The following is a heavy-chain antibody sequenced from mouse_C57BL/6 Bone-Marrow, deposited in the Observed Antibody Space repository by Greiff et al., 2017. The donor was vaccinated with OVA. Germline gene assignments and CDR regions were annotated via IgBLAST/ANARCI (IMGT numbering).Heavy chain of an antibody. D-gene: IGHD1-1*02. V-gene: IGHV14-2*01. Sequence: VQLQQSGAELVKPGASVKLSCTASGFNIKDYYMHWVKQRTEQGLEWIGRIDPEDGETKSAQQFKGKATITADTSANTAYLQLSSLTSEDTAVYYCARLRWGVYAMDYWGQGTSVTVSS. J-gene: IGHJ4*01. CDR1: GFNIKDYY. CDR3: ARLRWGVYAMDY. CDR2: IDPEDGET.